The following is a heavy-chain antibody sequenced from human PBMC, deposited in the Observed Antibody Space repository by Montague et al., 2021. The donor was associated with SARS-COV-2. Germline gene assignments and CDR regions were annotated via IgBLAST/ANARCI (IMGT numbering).Heavy chain of an antibody. Sequence: TLSLTCTVSGGSISSGSYYWSWIRQPAGKGLEWIGRIYTSGTTDYSFSLKSRVTISVDTSKNQFSLKLTSVTAADTAVYYCARAHSGSWAHLDNWGQGSLVNGSS. J-gene: IGHJ4*02. V-gene: IGHV4-61*02. D-gene: IGHD5-12*01. CDR2: IYTSGTT. CDR1: GGSISSGSYY. CDR3: ARAHSGSWAHLDN.